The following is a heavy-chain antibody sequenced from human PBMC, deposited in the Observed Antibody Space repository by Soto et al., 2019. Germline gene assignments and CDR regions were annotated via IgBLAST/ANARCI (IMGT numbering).Heavy chain of an antibody. V-gene: IGHV1-2*04. CDR3: ARGIPTMVRGVIIPNFDH. CDR2: INPNSGGT. J-gene: IGHJ4*02. Sequence: ASVKVSCKASGYTFTGYYMHWVRQAPGQGLEWMGWINPNSGGTNYAQKFQGWVTMTRDTSISTAYMELSRLRSDDTAVYYCARGIPTMVRGVIIPNFDHWGQGTLVTVSS. D-gene: IGHD3-10*01. CDR1: GYTFTGYY.